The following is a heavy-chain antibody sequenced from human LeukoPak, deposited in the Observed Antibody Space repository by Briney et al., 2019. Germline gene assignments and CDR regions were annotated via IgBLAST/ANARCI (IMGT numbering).Heavy chain of an antibody. CDR2: INHRGST. CDR3: VGYYYGSGSYHNYPNFDY. Sequence: PSETLSLTCAVYGGSFSGHYGSWIRQPPGKGLEWIGEINHRGSTNYHPSLKSRVTISGDTSKNQFSLKLSSVTAADTAVYYCVGYYYGSGSYHNYPNFDYWGQGTLVTVSS. J-gene: IGHJ4*02. D-gene: IGHD3-10*01. CDR1: GGSFSGHY. V-gene: IGHV4-34*01.